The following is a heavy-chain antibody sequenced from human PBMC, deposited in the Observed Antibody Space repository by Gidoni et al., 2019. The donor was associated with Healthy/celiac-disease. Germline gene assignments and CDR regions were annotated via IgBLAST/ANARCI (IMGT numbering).Heavy chain of an antibody. V-gene: IGHV3-53*01. CDR1: GFTVSRNY. CDR3: ARAYYDSSGGDDAFDI. CDR2: IYSGGST. J-gene: IGHJ3*02. Sequence: EVQMVESGGGLIQPGRSLRLSCAASGFTVSRNYMIWVRQAPGKGLEWVSVIYSGGSTYYADSVKGQFTISRDNSKNTLYLQMNSLRAEDTAVYYCARAYYDSSGGDDAFDICGQGTMVTVSS. D-gene: IGHD3-22*01.